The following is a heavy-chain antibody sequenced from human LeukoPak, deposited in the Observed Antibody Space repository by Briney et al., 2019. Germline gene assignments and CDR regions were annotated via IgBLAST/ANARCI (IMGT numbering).Heavy chain of an antibody. V-gene: IGHV3-30*18. CDR1: GFTFSSYG. D-gene: IGHD3-10*01. CDR3: AKDDQVRGIDY. CDR2: ISYDGSNK. J-gene: IGHJ4*02. Sequence: PGGSLRLSCAASGFTFSSYGMHWVRQAPGKGLEWVAVISYDGSNKYYADSVKGRFTISRDNSKNTLYLQMNSLRAEDTAVYYCAKDDQVRGIDYWGQGTLVTVSS.